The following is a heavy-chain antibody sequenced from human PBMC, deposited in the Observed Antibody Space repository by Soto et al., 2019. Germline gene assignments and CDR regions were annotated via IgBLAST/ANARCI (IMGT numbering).Heavy chain of an antibody. CDR2: ISGSGGST. CDR3: ARRGSGSYYDY. J-gene: IGHJ4*02. D-gene: IGHD1-26*01. V-gene: IGHV3-23*01. Sequence: EVQLLESGGGLVQPGGSLRLSCAASGFTFSSYAMRWVRQAPGKGLGWVSAISGSGGSTYYADSVKGRFTISRDTSKNTLYLQMNSLRAEDTAVYYCARRGSGSYYDYWGQGTLVTVSS. CDR1: GFTFSSYA.